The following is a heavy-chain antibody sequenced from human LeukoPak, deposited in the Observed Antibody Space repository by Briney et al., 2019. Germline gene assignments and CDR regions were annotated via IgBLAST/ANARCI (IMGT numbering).Heavy chain of an antibody. D-gene: IGHD3-22*01. J-gene: IGHJ4*02. CDR1: GFTFSSYA. CDR2: ISYDGSNK. CDR3: ARGPRASATYYYDSSGTVFDY. Sequence: PGGSLRLSCAASGFTFSSYAMHWVGQAPGKGLEWVAVISYDGSNKYYADSVKGRFTISRDNSKNTLYLQMNSLRAEDTAVYYCARGPRASATYYYDSSGTVFDYWGQGTLVTVSS. V-gene: IGHV3-30-3*01.